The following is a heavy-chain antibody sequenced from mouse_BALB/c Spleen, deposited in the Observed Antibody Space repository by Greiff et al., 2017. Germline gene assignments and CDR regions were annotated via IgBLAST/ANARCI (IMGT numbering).Heavy chain of an antibody. Sequence: EVQLVESGPGLVKPSQSLSLTCTVTGYSITSDYAWNWIRQFPGNKLEWMGYISYSGSTSYNPSLKSRISITRDTSKNQFFLQLNSVTTEDTATYYCAKMVYYAMDYWGQGTSVTVSS. CDR3: AKMVYYAMDY. D-gene: IGHD1-1*02. CDR2: ISYSGST. J-gene: IGHJ4*01. V-gene: IGHV3-2*02. CDR1: GYSITSDYA.